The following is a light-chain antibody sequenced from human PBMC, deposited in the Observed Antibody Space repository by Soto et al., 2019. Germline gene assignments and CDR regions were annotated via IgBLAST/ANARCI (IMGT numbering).Light chain of an antibody. CDR2: ATS. CDR3: QQYFGSSWT. J-gene: IGKJ1*01. Sequence: EIVLTQSPGTLSSSPGERATLSCRASQSIDNRYLAWYQHKPGQAPRLLIYATSSRATGIPDRFGGSGSGIDFTLTINRLEPEDFVVYYCQQYFGSSWTFCQGTKVDIK. CDR1: QSIDNRY. V-gene: IGKV3-20*01.